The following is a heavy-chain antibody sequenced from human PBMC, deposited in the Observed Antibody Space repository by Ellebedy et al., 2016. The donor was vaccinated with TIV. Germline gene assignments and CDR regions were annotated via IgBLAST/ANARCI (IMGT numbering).Heavy chain of an antibody. CDR2: INSDGSST. J-gene: IGHJ6*02. Sequence: GESLKISXAASGFTFSSYWMHWVRQAPGKGLVWVSRINSDGSSTSHADSVKGRFTISRDNAKNTLYLQMNSLRAEDTAVYYCAKDILWFGAYYYGMDVWGQGTTVTVSS. CDR3: AKDILWFGAYYYGMDV. D-gene: IGHD3-10*01. V-gene: IGHV3-74*01. CDR1: GFTFSSYW.